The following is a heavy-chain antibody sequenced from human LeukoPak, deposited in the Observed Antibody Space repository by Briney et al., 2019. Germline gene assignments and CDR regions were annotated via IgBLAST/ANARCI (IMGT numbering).Heavy chain of an antibody. CDR1: GYTFTSYG. CDR3: ARAENYYDSSGYFDY. CDR2: ISAYNGNT. V-gene: IGHV1-18*01. J-gene: IGHJ4*02. Sequence: ASVKVSCKASGYTFTSYGSSWVRQAPGQGVEWMGWISAYNGNTNYAQKLQGRVTMTTDTSTSTAYMELRSLRSDDTAVYYCARAENYYDSSGYFDYWGQGTLVTVSS. D-gene: IGHD3-22*01.